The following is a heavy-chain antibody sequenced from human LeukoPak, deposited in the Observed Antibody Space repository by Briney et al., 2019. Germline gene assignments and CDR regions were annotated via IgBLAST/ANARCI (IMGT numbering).Heavy chain of an antibody. D-gene: IGHD3-9*01. V-gene: IGHV3-13*01. CDR1: GFNFNNYD. J-gene: IGHJ4*02. CDR2: IGTVADT. Sequence: GGSLRLSCAASGFNFNNYDFHWFRQVAGKRLEWVAGIGTVADTFYPDSVMGRFTISRENAKNSFYLQMNSLRAGDTAVYYCARDTRRHYDILTAVGGRFDYWGQGTLVSVCS. CDR3: ARDTRRHYDILTAVGGRFDY.